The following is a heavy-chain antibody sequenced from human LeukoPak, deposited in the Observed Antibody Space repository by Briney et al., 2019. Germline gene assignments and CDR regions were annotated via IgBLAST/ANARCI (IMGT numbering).Heavy chain of an antibody. D-gene: IGHD3-22*01. V-gene: IGHV1-46*01. J-gene: IGHJ4*02. Sequence: ASVKVSCKASGYTFTNYYIHWVRQAPGQGLECMGIINLSGGSTSYAQKFQGRVTMTRDMSTSTVYMELSSLRSEDTAVYYCARDERYDSSGYPFDYWGQGTLVTVSS. CDR1: GYTFTNYY. CDR3: ARDERYDSSGYPFDY. CDR2: INLSGGST.